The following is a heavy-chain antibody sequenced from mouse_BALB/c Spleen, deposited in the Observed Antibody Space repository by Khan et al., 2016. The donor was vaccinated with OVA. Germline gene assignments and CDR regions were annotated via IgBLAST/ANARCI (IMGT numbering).Heavy chain of an antibody. V-gene: IGHV1-77*01. CDR1: GYTFTDYV. D-gene: IGHD1-1*02. CDR3: GRGGYSVVAY. CDR2: IFPGSDTP. J-gene: IGHJ3*01. Sequence: QIQLVQSGPELVKPGASLKVSCKASGYTFTDYVIGWVKQRTRQGLEWIGDIFPGSDTPYYNDKFKDKATLTADKSSNTAYMQLSSLTSEDSAVYCCGRGGYSVVAYWGPGTLVTVSA.